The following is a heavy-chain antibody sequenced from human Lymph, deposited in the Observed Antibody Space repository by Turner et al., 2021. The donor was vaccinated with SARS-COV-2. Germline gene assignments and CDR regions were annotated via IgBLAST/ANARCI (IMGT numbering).Heavy chain of an antibody. CDR3: AKEGLSGRRLQFVPYFAY. CDR1: GFTFDDYA. V-gene: IGHV3-43*02. J-gene: IGHJ4*02. Sequence: EVQLVESGGGVVQPGGSLRLSCAASGFTFDDYAMHWVRQAPWKGLEWVSLISGDGGSTYYADSVKGRFTISRDDSKNSLYLQINSLRTEDTALYYCAKEGLSGRRLQFVPYFAYWGQGTLVSVSS. CDR2: ISGDGGST. D-gene: IGHD5-12*01.